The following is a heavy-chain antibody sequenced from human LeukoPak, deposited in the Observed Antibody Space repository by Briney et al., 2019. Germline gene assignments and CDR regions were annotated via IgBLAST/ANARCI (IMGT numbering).Heavy chain of an antibody. CDR1: GFTFGDYA. CDR3: TRESPWFGDAFDI. D-gene: IGHD3-10*01. CDR2: IRSKAYGGTT. Sequence: GGSLRLSCTASGFTFGDYAMSWFRQAPGKGLEWVGFIRSKAYGGTTEYAASVKGRFTISRDDSKSIAYLQMNSLKTEDTAVYYYTRESPWFGDAFDIWGQGTMVTVSS. V-gene: IGHV3-49*03. J-gene: IGHJ3*02.